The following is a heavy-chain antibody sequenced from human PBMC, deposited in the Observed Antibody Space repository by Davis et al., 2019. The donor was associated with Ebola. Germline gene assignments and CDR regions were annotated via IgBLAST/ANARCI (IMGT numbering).Heavy chain of an antibody. CDR1: GFTFSIYA. D-gene: IGHD1-26*01. Sequence: GGSLRLSCVASGFTFSIYAMSWVRQAPGKGLEWVSAITYGGGIKYYADSVKGRFTISRDNSKSTLFLQMNSLRADDTGVYSCASGTYGLGEYWGQGTLVTVSS. V-gene: IGHV3-23*01. J-gene: IGHJ4*02. CDR3: ASGTYGLGEY. CDR2: ITYGGGIK.